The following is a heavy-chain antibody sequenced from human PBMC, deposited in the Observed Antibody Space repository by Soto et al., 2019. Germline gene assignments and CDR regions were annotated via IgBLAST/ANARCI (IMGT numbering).Heavy chain of an antibody. CDR1: GYTFTSYG. CDR2: ISAYNGNT. V-gene: IGHV1-18*01. J-gene: IGHJ3*02. D-gene: IGHD3-16*01. Sequence: ASVKVSCKASGYTFTSYGISWVRQAPGQGLEWMGWISAYNGNTNYAQKLQGRVTMTTDTSTNTAYMELRSLRSDDTAVYYCAKDRRGLHLGELPDAFDIWGQGTMVTVSS. CDR3: AKDRRGLHLGELPDAFDI.